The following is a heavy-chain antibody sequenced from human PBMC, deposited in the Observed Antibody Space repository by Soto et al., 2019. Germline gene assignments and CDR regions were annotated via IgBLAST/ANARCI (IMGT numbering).Heavy chain of an antibody. CDR2: VYYSGGT. V-gene: IGHV4-59*01. CDR3: ARTTRMTTMIDY. Sequence: SETLSLTCTVSNDSISSYYWSWIRQPPGKGLEWIGYVYYSGGTKYNPSLKSRFTMSLDMSKKQFSLRLTSVTAADTAVYFCARTTRMTTMIDYWGQGTQVTVSS. D-gene: IGHD4-17*01. CDR1: NDSISSYY. J-gene: IGHJ4*02.